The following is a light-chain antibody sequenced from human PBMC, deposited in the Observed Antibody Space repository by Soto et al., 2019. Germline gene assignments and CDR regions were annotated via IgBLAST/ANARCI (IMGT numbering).Light chain of an antibody. CDR1: QAITNY. J-gene: IGKJ5*01. V-gene: IGKV1-9*01. CDR3: QQLNSYPIS. CDR2: AAY. Sequence: DSLFTRAPSSLSASVGDRVTITCRASQAITNYLAWYQQKPGKAPKLLIYAAYTLQSGVPSRFSGSGSGTDFTLTISSLQPEDFATYYCQQLNSYPISFGQGTRLEI.